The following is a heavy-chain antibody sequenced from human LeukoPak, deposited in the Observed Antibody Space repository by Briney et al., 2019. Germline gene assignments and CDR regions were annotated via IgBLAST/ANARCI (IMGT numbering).Heavy chain of an antibody. Sequence: SETLSLTRTVSGGSISSYYWSWIRQPPEKGLEWIGYIYYSGSTNYNPSLKSRVTISVDTSKNQSSLKLSSVTAADTAVYYCARDTALVLFDYWGQGTLVTVSS. D-gene: IGHD5-18*01. CDR3: ARDTALVLFDY. V-gene: IGHV4-59*01. J-gene: IGHJ4*02. CDR1: GGSISSYY. CDR2: IYYSGST.